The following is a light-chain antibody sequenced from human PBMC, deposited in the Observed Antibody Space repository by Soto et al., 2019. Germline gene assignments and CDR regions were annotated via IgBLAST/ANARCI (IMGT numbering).Light chain of an antibody. CDR3: QQLNSYPFVT. Sequence: DIQLTQSPSFLSPSVGDRATIPCRASQGFTSYLAWYQQKPGKAPKPLIYAASTLQSGVPSRFSGSGSGTEFTLTISSLQPEDFATYYCQQLNSYPFVTFGQGTRLEIK. V-gene: IGKV1-9*01. CDR2: AAS. CDR1: QGFTSY. J-gene: IGKJ5*01.